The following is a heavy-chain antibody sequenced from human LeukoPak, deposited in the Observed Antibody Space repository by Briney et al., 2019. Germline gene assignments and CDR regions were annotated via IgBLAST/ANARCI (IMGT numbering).Heavy chain of an antibody. J-gene: IGHJ3*02. CDR2: INPSGGST. CDR3: ASGEVEMATISAFDI. Sequence: ASVKVSCKASGYTFTSYYMHWVRQAPGQGLEWMGIINPSGGSTSYAQKFQGRVTMTRDMSTNTVYMELSSLRSEDTAVYYCASGEVEMATISAFDIWGQGTMVTVSS. V-gene: IGHV1-46*01. CDR1: GYTFTSYY. D-gene: IGHD5-24*01.